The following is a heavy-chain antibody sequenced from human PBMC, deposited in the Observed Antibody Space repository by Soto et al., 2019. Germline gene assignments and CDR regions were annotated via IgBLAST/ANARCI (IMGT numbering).Heavy chain of an antibody. CDR1: GFTFSNYG. J-gene: IGHJ4*02. CDR2: ISGSGDNA. D-gene: IGHD3-16*01. Sequence: EVQLLESGGGLVQPGGSLRLSCAASGFTFSNYGMNWVRQAPGKGLEWVSTISGSGDNAYYADSVKGRFTISRDNSRNRLYLQMNSLSAEDTAIYYCATKLPFGGVSDFWGQGTLVTVSS. CDR3: ATKLPFGGVSDF. V-gene: IGHV3-23*01.